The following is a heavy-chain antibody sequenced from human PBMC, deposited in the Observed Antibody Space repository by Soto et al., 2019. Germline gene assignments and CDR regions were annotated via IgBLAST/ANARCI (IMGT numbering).Heavy chain of an antibody. J-gene: IGHJ4*02. CDR2: IRSKANSYAT. D-gene: IGHD3-22*01. Sequence: GGSLRLSCAPSGFTFSGSPMHWVRQASGKGLEWVGRIRSKANSYATAYAASVKGRFTISRDDSKNTAYLQMNSLKTEDTAVYYCTRLHRSGFANNDYWGQGTLVTVSS. CDR1: GFTFSGSP. CDR3: TRLHRSGFANNDY. V-gene: IGHV3-73*01.